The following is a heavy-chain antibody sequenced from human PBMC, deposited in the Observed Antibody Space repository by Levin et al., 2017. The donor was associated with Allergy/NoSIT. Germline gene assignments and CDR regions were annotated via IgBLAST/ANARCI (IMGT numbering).Heavy chain of an antibody. CDR3: AKDRDNYGWDYDY. V-gene: IGHV3-23*01. J-gene: IGHJ4*02. Sequence: ASVKVSCGASGFTFSNYAMNWVRQAPGKGLEWVSSIGNRGGNTYYADSVKGRFTISRDNSKDTLYLQMNSLRVEDTAVYYCAKDRDNYGWDYDYWGRGSLVTVSS. CDR1: GFTFSNYA. D-gene: IGHD5-18*01. CDR2: IGNRGGNT.